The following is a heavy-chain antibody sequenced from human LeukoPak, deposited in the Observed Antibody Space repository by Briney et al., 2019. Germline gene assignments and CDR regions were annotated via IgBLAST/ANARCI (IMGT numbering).Heavy chain of an antibody. J-gene: IGHJ6*02. CDR2: INHSGST. D-gene: IGHD3-10*01. Sequence: SETLSLTCAVYGGSFSGYYWSWIRQPPVKGLEWIGEINHSGSTNYNPSLKSRVTISVDTSKNQFSLKLSSVTAADTAVYYCARRPMVRGVHPPYGMDVWGQGTTVTVSS. V-gene: IGHV4-34*01. CDR3: ARRPMVRGVHPPYGMDV. CDR1: GGSFSGYY.